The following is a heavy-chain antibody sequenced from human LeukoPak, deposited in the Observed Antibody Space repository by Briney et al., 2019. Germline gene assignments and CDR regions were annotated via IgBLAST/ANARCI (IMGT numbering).Heavy chain of an antibody. CDR3: AREGANLATNWFDP. J-gene: IGHJ5*02. V-gene: IGHV1-8*01. CDR1: GYTFTSYD. D-gene: IGHD4/OR15-4a*01. CDR2: MNPNSGNT. Sequence: ASVKVSCKASGYTFTSYDINWVRQAPGQGLEWMGWMNPNSGNTGYAQKFQGRVTMTRNTSISTAYMELSSLRSEDTAVYYCAREGANLATNWFDPWGQGTLVTVSS.